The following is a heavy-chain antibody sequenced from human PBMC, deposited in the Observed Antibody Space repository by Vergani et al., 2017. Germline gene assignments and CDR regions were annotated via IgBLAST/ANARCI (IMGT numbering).Heavy chain of an antibody. Sequence: QVQLVQSGAEVKKPGASVKVSCKASGYTFTSYAMHWVRQAPGQRLEWMGWINAGNGNTKYSQKFQGRVTITRDTSASTAYMELSSLRSEDTAVYYCAGEVFDDYVWGSYRLRGGYYFDYWGQGTLVTVSS. D-gene: IGHD3-16*02. J-gene: IGHJ4*02. CDR3: AGEVFDDYVWGSYRLRGGYYFDY. V-gene: IGHV1-3*01. CDR1: GYTFTSYA. CDR2: INAGNGNT.